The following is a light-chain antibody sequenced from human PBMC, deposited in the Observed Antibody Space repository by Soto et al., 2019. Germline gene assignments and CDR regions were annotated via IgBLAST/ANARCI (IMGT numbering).Light chain of an antibody. V-gene: IGKV1-39*01. J-gene: IGKJ2*01. CDR3: QQSYSTLYT. CDR2: GAS. CDR1: QSISTY. Sequence: DIQMTQSPSSLSASIGDRVTITCRPSQSISTYLHWYQQKPGEAPNLLISGASSLQSGIPSRFSGNGSGTEFTLCITSLQREDFAIYFCQQSYSTLYTFGQGTKLEIK.